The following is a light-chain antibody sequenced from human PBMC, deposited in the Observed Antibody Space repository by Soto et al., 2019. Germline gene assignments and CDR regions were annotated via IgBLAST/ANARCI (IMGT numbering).Light chain of an antibody. V-gene: IGKV1-9*01. J-gene: IGKJ5*01. CDR2: AAS. Sequence: DIQLTQSPSFLSASVGDRVTITCRASQGISSYLAWYQQKPGKAPKLLIYAASTLQSGVPSRFSGSGSGTEFTLTISSLQPEDFATYYCQQLNSYPATFGQGTRL. CDR3: QQLNSYPAT. CDR1: QGISSY.